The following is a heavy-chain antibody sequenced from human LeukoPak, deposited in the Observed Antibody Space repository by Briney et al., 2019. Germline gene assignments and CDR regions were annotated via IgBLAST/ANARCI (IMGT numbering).Heavy chain of an antibody. J-gene: IGHJ6*03. V-gene: IGHV4-59*02. CDR1: GASVSTHY. Sequence: SSETLSLTCTFSGASVSTHYWPWVRQPPGKGLEGIGYIYYTGTTNYNASLQSRLTISGDTSQDQFSLRLSSVTAADTAVYYCARENYDLRSGYYSSDNSYYLNVWGKGTTVIV. CDR2: IYYTGTT. D-gene: IGHD3-3*01. CDR3: ARENYDLRSGYYSSDNSYYLNV.